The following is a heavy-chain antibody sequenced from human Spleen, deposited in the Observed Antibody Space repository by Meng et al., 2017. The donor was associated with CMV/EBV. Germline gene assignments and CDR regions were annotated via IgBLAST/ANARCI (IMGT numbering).Heavy chain of an antibody. Sequence: SETLSLTCTVYGGSFSGYYWSWLRQPPGKGLEWIGEINHRGSTNYNPSLKSRVSISVDTSKKQFSLKLSSVTAADTAVYYCARLGDSGIVVVPAAAYYFDYWGQGTLVTVSS. CDR3: ARLGDSGIVVVPAAAYYFDY. CDR2: INHRGST. V-gene: IGHV4-34*01. CDR1: GGSFSGYY. J-gene: IGHJ4*02. D-gene: IGHD2-2*01.